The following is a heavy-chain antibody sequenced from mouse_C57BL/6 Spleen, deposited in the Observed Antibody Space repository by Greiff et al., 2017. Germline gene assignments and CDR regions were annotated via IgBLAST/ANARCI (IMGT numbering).Heavy chain of an antibody. J-gene: IGHJ3*01. Sequence: QVQLQQPGAELVKPGASVKLSCKASGYTFTSYWMLWVKQRPGQGLEWIGEIDPSDSYTNYNQKFKGKATLTVDTSSSTAYMQLSSLTSEDSAVYYCAITTNAYWGQGTLVTVSA. D-gene: IGHD1-1*01. CDR3: AITTNAY. CDR1: GYTFTSYW. V-gene: IGHV1-50*01. CDR2: IDPSDSYT.